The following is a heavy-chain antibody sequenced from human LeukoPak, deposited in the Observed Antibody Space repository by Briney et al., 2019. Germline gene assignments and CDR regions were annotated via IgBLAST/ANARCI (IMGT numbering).Heavy chain of an antibody. CDR2: ISYNGSNK. CDR3: ARDVATGDYYHGLDV. Sequence: PGRSLRLSCAVSGFTFRNYGMHWVRQAPGKGLEWVAAISYNGSNKYYADSVKGRFTISRDNSKNTLYLQMNSLRAEDTAVFYCARDVATGDYYHGLDVWGQGTTVTVSS. CDR1: GFTFRNYG. V-gene: IGHV3-30*03. J-gene: IGHJ6*02. D-gene: IGHD1-14*01.